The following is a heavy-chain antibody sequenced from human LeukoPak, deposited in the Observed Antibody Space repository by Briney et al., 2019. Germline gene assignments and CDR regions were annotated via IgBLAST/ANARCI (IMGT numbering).Heavy chain of an antibody. CDR2: INHSGST. V-gene: IGHV4-34*01. CDR3: ARSPQGGMIGFHFDY. D-gene: IGHD2-21*01. CDR1: GGSFSGYY. J-gene: IGHJ4*02. Sequence: SETLSLTCAVYGGSFSGYYWSWIRQPPGKGLEWIGEINHSGSTNYNPSLKSRVTISVDTSKNQFSLKLSSVTAADTAVYYCARSPQGGMIGFHFDYWGQGTLVTVSS.